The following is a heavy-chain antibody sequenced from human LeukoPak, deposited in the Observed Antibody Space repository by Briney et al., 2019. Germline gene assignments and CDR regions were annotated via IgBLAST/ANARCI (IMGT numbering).Heavy chain of an antibody. J-gene: IGHJ4*02. CDR1: GGSISSYH. V-gene: IGHV4-59*08. CDR3: AGTSSGPNGRSFDY. D-gene: IGHD3-22*01. Sequence: PSETLSLTCTVSGGSISSYHWSWIRQPPGKGLEWIGYIYYSGSTNYNPSLKSRVTISVDTSKNQLSLKLSSVTAADTAVYYCAGTSSGPNGRSFDYWGQGTLVTVSS. CDR2: IYYSGST.